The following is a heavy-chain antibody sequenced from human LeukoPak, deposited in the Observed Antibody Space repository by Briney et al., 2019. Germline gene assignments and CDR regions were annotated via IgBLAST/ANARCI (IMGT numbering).Heavy chain of an antibody. Sequence: PSETLSLTCTVSGGSISSYYWSWIRQPPGKGLEWIGYIYYSGSTNYNPSLKSRVTISVDTPKNQFSLKLSSVTAADTAVYYCAREYYDILTGYYRFDYWGQGTLVTVSS. J-gene: IGHJ4*02. CDR2: IYYSGST. CDR1: GGSISSYY. D-gene: IGHD3-9*01. CDR3: AREYYDILTGYYRFDY. V-gene: IGHV4-59*01.